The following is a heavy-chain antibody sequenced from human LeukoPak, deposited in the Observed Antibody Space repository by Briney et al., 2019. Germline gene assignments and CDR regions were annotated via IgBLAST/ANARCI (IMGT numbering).Heavy chain of an antibody. D-gene: IGHD3-22*01. J-gene: IGHJ4*02. CDR1: GGSFSGYY. V-gene: IGHV4-34*01. Sequence: SETLSLTCAVYGGSFSGYYWSWIRQPPGKGLEWIGEINHSGSTNYNPSLKSRVTISVDTSKNQFSLKLSSVTAADTAVYYCARATWLPVGLYYYDSSGYYYYFDYWGQGTLVTVSS. CDR3: ARATWLPVGLYYYDSSGYYYYFDY. CDR2: INHSGST.